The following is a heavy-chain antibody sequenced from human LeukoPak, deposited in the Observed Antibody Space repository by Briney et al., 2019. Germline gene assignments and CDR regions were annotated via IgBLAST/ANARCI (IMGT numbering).Heavy chain of an antibody. D-gene: IGHD2-15*01. CDR2: IIPILGIA. Sequence: SVKVSCKASGGTFSSYAISWVRQAPGQGLEWMGRIIPILGIANYAQKFQGRVTITADKSTSTAYMELSSLRSEDTAVYYCAREAHGSPNWFDPWGRGTLVTVSS. V-gene: IGHV1-69*04. CDR3: AREAHGSPNWFDP. J-gene: IGHJ5*02. CDR1: GGTFSSYA.